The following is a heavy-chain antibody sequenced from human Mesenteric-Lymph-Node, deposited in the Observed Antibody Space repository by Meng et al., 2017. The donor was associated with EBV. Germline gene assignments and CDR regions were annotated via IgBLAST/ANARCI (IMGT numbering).Heavy chain of an antibody. Sequence: QVQLVKSGSELKKPGASVKVSCKASGYTFTNYAINWVRQAPGQGLEWMGRINTNIGNSMYAQGFTGRFVFSLDTSVSTAYLQISSLKTEDTAVYYCTRFDWLAHHWGQGTLVTVSS. CDR1: GYTFTNYA. V-gene: IGHV7-4-1*02. CDR2: INTNIGNS. J-gene: IGHJ5*02. D-gene: IGHD3-9*01. CDR3: TRFDWLAHH.